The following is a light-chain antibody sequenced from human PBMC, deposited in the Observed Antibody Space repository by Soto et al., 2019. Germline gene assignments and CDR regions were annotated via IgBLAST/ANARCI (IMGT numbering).Light chain of an antibody. CDR1: SGHSTYA. CDR2: LNSDGSH. J-gene: IGLJ2*01. V-gene: IGLV4-69*01. CDR3: QTWGTGIVI. Sequence: QPVLTQSPSASASLGASVKLTCTLSSGHSTYAIAWHQQQPEKGPRFLMKLNSDGSHNRGDGIPDRFSGSSSGAERYLSISGVQSGDEAEYYCQTWGTGIVILGGGTKLTVL.